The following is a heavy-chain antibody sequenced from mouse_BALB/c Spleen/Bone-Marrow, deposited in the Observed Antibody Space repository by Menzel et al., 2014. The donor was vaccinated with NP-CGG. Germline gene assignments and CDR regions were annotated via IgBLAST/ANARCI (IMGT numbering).Heavy chain of an antibody. D-gene: IGHD1-1*01. CDR1: GYTFXDYV. Sequence: VQLQQSGPELVKPGASVKMSCKASGYTFXDYVISWVKQRTGQGLEWIGEIYPKSVDTYYSEKFKGKATLTADKSSNTAYMQLSSLTSEDSAVYFCARSGYTNYWYFDVWGAGTTVTVSS. V-gene: IGHV1-81*01. J-gene: IGHJ1*01. CDR2: IYPKSVDT. CDR3: ARSGYTNYWYFDV.